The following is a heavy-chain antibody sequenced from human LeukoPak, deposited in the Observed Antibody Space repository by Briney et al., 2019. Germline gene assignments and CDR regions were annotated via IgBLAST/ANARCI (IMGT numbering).Heavy chain of an antibody. D-gene: IGHD1-26*01. J-gene: IGHJ4*02. V-gene: IGHV4-59*01. CDR1: GGSISSYY. Sequence: SETLSLTCAVSGGSISSYYWSWIRQPPGKGLEWIGCIYYSGSTNYNPSLKSRVTISVDTSKNRFSLKLSSVTAADTAVYYCAKDQRWESPHYLDSWGQGTLVTVSS. CDR2: IYYSGST. CDR3: AKDQRWESPHYLDS.